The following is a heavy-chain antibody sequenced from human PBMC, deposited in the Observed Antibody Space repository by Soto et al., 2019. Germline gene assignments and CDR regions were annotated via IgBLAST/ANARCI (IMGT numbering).Heavy chain of an antibody. CDR1: GFTLSSHG. J-gene: IGHJ5*02. CDR2: ISGGGGET. CDR3: AKLASADWRWFDP. D-gene: IGHD3-9*01. V-gene: IGHV3-23*01. Sequence: GGSLRLSCAASGFTLSSHGMSWVRQAPGTGLEWVSVISGGGGETYYADSVKGRFTIPRDNSKNTLFLQMDSLRLEDSAIYYCAKLASADWRWFDPWGQGSQVTVSS.